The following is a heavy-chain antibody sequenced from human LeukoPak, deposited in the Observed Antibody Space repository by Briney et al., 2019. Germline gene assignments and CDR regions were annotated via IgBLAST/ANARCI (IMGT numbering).Heavy chain of an antibody. CDR1: GYTFTNSG. D-gene: IGHD3-9*01. CDR3: ARSFARDSDILTGYYIGDY. CDR2: VSAYDGNT. V-gene: IGHV1-18*01. J-gene: IGHJ4*02. Sequence: ASVKVSCKASGYTFTNSGISWVRQAPGQGLEWMGWVSAYDGNTNYAQKFQGRLTMTTDRSTSTAYMELRSLRSDDTAMYYCARSFARDSDILTGYYIGDYWGQGTLVTVSS.